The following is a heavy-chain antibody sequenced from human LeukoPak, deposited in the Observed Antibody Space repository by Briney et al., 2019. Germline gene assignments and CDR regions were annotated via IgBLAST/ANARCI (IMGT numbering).Heavy chain of an antibody. D-gene: IGHD3-22*01. J-gene: IGHJ3*02. CDR2: IIPIFGTA. Sequence: ASVKVSCKASGGTFSSYAISWVRQAPGQGLEWMGGIIPIFGTANYAQKFQGRVTITADKSTSTAYMELSSLRSEDTAVYYCARITYYYDSSGYYGAFDIWGQGTMVTVSS. CDR3: ARITYYYDSSGYYGAFDI. V-gene: IGHV1-69*06. CDR1: GGTFSSYA.